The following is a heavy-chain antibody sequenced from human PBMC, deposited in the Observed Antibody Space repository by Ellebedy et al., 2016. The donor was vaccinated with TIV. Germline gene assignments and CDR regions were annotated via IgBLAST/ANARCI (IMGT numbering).Heavy chain of an antibody. D-gene: IGHD3-10*01. J-gene: IGHJ4*02. Sequence: GESLKISCAASGFTFSSYGMHWVRQAPGKGLEWVSRINSDGSSTSYADSVKGRFTISRDNAKNTLYLQMNSLGAEDTSVYYCASRGVAVQGADYWGQGTLVTVSS. V-gene: IGHV3-74*01. CDR3: ASRGVAVQGADY. CDR2: INSDGSST. CDR1: GFTFSSYG.